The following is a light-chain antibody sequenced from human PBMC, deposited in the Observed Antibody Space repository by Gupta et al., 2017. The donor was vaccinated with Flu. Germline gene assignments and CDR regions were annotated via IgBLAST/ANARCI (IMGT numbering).Light chain of an antibody. CDR3: QQYYSTPSYS. Sequence: DIVMTQSPDSLAVSLGARATINCKSSQSVLYSSNNRNYLAWYQQKPGQPPKLLIYWASTRESGVPDRFSGSGSGADFTLTIINLQPEDVAIYYCQQYYSTPSYSFGQGTKLEIK. J-gene: IGKJ2*03. CDR1: QSVLYSSNNRNY. V-gene: IGKV4-1*01. CDR2: WAS.